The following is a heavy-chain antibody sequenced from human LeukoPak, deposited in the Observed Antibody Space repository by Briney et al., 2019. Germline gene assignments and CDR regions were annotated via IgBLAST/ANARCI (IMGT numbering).Heavy chain of an antibody. V-gene: IGHV3-23*01. J-gene: IGHJ4*02. CDR1: GFSFSSNA. CDR2: IGGSVVGT. CDR3: AKDSGSYLVDY. Sequence: PGGSLRLSCAASGFSFSSNAMSWVRQAPGKGLEWVSGIGGSVVGTYYGDSVKGRFTISRDNSKNTLYLQMNSLRAEDTAVYYCAKDSGSYLVDYWGQGTLVTVSS. D-gene: IGHD1-26*01.